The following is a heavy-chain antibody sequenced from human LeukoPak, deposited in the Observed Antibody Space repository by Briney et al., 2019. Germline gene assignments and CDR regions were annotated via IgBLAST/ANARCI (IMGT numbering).Heavy chain of an antibody. V-gene: IGHV4-4*02. CDR3: ARGDYYGSGSDAFDI. CDR1: GGSISSSNW. J-gene: IGHJ3*02. CDR2: IYHSGST. D-gene: IGHD3-10*01. Sequence: SGTLSLTCAVSGGSISSSNWWSWVRQPPGKGLEWIGEIYHSGSTNYNPSLKSRVTISVDKSKNQFSLKLSSVTAADTAVYYCARGDYYGSGSDAFDIWGQGTMVTVSS.